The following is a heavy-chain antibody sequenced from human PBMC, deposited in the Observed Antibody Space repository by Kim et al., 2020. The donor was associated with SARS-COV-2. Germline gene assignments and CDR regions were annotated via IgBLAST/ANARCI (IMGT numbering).Heavy chain of an antibody. D-gene: IGHD4-17*01. V-gene: IGHV3-23*01. Sequence: GGSLRLSCGASGLTFNDYFMSWVRQIPGKGLEWVSSISPGGGTTNYADSVKGRFTISRDNSKNRLFLLLDSLRVEDSAMYYCSTRPPAGTTVAPFDYWG. CDR3: STRPPAGTTVAPFDY. CDR1: GLTFNDYF. J-gene: IGHJ4*01. CDR2: ISPGGGTT.